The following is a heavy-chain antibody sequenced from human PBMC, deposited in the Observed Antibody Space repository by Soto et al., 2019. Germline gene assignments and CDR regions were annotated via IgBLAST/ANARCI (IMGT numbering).Heavy chain of an antibody. V-gene: IGHV4-39*01. CDR2: VYYSGGT. J-gene: IGHJ4*02. CDR3: VRIGESATRHSDFDS. Sequence: SQTLSLTCDLSAGSIDNRHSFCDWVREPPGRGLEFLGSVYYSGGTYYNSSLKSRVTVSVDTSKNQVSLRVRSVTVAETSVYNCVRIGESATRHSDFDSWVQGIVVTV. CDR1: AGSIDNRHSF. D-gene: IGHD3-10*01.